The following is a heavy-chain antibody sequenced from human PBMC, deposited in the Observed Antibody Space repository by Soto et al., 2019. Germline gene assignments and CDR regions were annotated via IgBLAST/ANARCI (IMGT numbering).Heavy chain of an antibody. J-gene: IGHJ5*02. D-gene: IGHD3-22*01. Sequence: QVQLVESGGGVVQPGRSLRLSCAASGITFSSYGMHWVRQAPGKRLEWVALISYDGSKKYYADSVKGRLTISRDNSKNTLYLQRNSLGAEDTAVYYCAKDRWDYYDKRGWFDPWGQGTLVTVSS. CDR2: ISYDGSKK. CDR1: GITFSSYG. CDR3: AKDRWDYYDKRGWFDP. V-gene: IGHV3-30*18.